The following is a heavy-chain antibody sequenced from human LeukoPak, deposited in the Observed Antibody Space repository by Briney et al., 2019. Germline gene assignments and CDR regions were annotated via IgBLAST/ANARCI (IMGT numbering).Heavy chain of an antibody. V-gene: IGHV3-30*18. CDR1: GFTVSSNY. CDR3: AKDGRNLPDY. CDR2: ISYDGSNK. J-gene: IGHJ4*02. Sequence: GGSLRLSCAASGFTVSSNYMSWVRQAPGKGLEWVAVISYDGSNKYYADSVKGRFTISRDNSKNTLYLQMNSLRAEDTAVYYCAKDGRNLPDYWGQGTLVTVSS. D-gene: IGHD1-14*01.